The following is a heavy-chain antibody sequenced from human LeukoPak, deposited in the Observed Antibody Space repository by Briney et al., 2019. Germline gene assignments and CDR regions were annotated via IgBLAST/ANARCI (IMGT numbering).Heavy chain of an antibody. CDR2: INPNSGGT. D-gene: IGHD6-19*01. V-gene: IGHV1-2*02. Sequence: ASVKVSCKASGYTFTGYYMHWVRQAPGQGLEWMGWINPNSGGTNYAQKFQGRVTMTRDTSISTAYMELSRLRSDDTAVYYCARDRGSGWYEGSYFDYWGQGTLVTVSS. J-gene: IGHJ4*02. CDR1: GYTFTGYY. CDR3: ARDRGSGWYEGSYFDY.